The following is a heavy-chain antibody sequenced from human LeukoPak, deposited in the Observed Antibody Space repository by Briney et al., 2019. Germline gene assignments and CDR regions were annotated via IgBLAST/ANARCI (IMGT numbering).Heavy chain of an antibody. CDR3: ARGSSGWEYYYYGMDV. CDR1: GGSISSYY. D-gene: IGHD6-19*01. J-gene: IGHJ6*02. V-gene: IGHV4-59*01. CDR2: IYYSGST. Sequence: PSETLSLTCTVSGGSISSYYWSWIRQPPGKGLEWIGYIYYSGSTNYNPSLKSRVTISVDTSKNQFSLKLSSATAADTAVYYCARGSSGWEYYYYGMDVWGQGTTVTVSS.